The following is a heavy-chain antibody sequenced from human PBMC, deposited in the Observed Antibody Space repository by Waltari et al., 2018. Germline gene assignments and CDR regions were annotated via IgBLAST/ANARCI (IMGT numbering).Heavy chain of an antibody. CDR2: IGAGAGST. Sequence: EVQLLESGGGLVQPGGSLRLSCAASGFTFSSYAMSWVRQAPGKGLEWVSAIGAGAGSTYYADSVKSRFTISRDNSKNTLYLQMNSLRAEDTAVYFCAKERSVDTTMAYYFDSWGQGTLVTVSS. J-gene: IGHJ4*02. CDR3: AKERSVDTTMAYYFDS. D-gene: IGHD5-18*01. CDR1: GFTFSSYA. V-gene: IGHV3-23*01.